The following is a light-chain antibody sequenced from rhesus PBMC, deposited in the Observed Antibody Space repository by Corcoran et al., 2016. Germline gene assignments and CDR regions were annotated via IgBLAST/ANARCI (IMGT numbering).Light chain of an antibody. CDR2: KAS. CDR1: QGISSY. J-gene: IGKJ4*01. CDR3: QQRNSYPLT. Sequence: DIQMTQSPSSLSASVGDRVTITCRASQGISSYLAWYQQKTGKAPTLLIYKASTLQSGVPSMFSGSGSGTDFTLTISSLQPEDFATYYCQQRNSYPLTFGGGTKVEIK. V-gene: IGKV1-25*01.